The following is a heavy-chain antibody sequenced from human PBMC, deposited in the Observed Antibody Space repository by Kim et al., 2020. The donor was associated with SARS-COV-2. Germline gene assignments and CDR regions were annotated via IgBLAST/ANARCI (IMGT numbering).Heavy chain of an antibody. J-gene: IGHJ4*02. D-gene: IGHD2-15*01. Sequence: AEKFRGRVTMTRDTSSSTAYMDLSSLRYDDTAVYYCARGCSASSCYLFDYWGQGTLVTVSS. V-gene: IGHV1-2*02. CDR3: ARGCSASSCYLFDY.